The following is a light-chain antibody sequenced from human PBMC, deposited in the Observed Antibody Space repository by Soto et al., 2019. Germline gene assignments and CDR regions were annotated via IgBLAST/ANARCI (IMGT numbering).Light chain of an antibody. CDR3: QQYRGSTRT. CDR2: GAS. Sequence: EIVLTQSPGTLSLSPGEGATLSCRASQSINSFLAWYQQRRGQAPRLLIHGASNRATGIPDRFSGSGSGTDFTLTISRLAPEDFAVYYCQQYRGSTRTFGQGTKVEVK. V-gene: IGKV3-20*01. CDR1: QSINSF. J-gene: IGKJ1*01.